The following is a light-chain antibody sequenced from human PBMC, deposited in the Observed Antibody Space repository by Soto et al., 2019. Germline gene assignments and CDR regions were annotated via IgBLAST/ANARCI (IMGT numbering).Light chain of an antibody. CDR1: SSDVGGYNY. V-gene: IGLV2-14*01. J-gene: IGLJ1*01. CDR2: DVS. Sequence: QSVLTQPASVSGSPGQSITISCTGTSSDVGGYNYVSWYQQHPGKAPKLMIYDVSNRPSGVSNRFSGSKSGNTASLTISGLQSDDEIRQPPRSKTFRNTYVFG. CDR3: RSKTFRNTYV.